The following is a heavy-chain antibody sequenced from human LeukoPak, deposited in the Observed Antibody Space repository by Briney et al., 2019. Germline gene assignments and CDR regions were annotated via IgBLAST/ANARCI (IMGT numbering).Heavy chain of an antibody. CDR1: GGSFSGYY. CDR3: AKDRTGYGGDWLYYFDY. V-gene: IGHV3-23*01. Sequence: ETLSLTCAVYGGSFSGYYWSWVRQAPGKGLEWVSAISGSGGSTYYADSVKGRFTISRDNSKNTLYLQMNSLRAEDTAVYYCAKDRTGYGGDWLYYFDYWGQGTLVTVSS. CDR2: ISGSGGST. D-gene: IGHD4-23*01. J-gene: IGHJ4*02.